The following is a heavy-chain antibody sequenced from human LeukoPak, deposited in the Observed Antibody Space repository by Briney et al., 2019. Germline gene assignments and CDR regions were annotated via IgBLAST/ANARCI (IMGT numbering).Heavy chain of an antibody. CDR1: GFTFSSYG. CDR2: ISCDGSNK. J-gene: IGHJ4*02. Sequence: GGSLRLSCAASGFTFSSYGMHWVRQAPGKGLEWVAVISCDGSNKYYADSVKGRFTISRDNSKNTLYLQMNSLRAEDTAVYYCAKVASGGSCYDYWGQGTLVTVSS. V-gene: IGHV3-30*18. CDR3: AKVASGGSCYDY. D-gene: IGHD2-15*01.